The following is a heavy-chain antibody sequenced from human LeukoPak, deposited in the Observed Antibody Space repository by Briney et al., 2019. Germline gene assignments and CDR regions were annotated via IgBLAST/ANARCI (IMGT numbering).Heavy chain of an antibody. J-gene: IGHJ4*02. Sequence: GGSLRLSCAASGFTFSSYGMHWVRQAPGKVLEWLAVISYDGSNKYYADSVKGRFTISRDNSKNSLYLQMNSLRAEDTAVYYCAKPRGFGELYLDYWGQGTLVTVSS. CDR3: AKPRGFGELYLDY. CDR1: GFTFSSYG. CDR2: ISYDGSNK. V-gene: IGHV3-30*18. D-gene: IGHD3-10*01.